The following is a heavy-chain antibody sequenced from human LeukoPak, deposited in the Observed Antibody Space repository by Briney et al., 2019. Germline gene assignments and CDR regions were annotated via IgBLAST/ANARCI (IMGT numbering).Heavy chain of an antibody. J-gene: IGHJ4*02. V-gene: IGHV3-30*19. Sequence: PGRSLRLSCAASGFTFSSYGMHWVRQAPGKGLEWVAVISYDGSNKYYADSVKGRFTISRDNSKNTLYLQMNSLRAEDTAVYYCARDVGGWYDYWGQGTLVTVSS. D-gene: IGHD6-19*01. CDR2: ISYDGSNK. CDR1: GFTFSSYG. CDR3: ARDVGGWYDY.